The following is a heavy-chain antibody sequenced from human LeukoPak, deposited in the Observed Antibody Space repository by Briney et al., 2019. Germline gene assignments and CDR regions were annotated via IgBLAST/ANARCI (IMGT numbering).Heavy chain of an antibody. D-gene: IGHD3-10*01. J-gene: IGHJ6*03. V-gene: IGHV3-48*03. CDR2: ISSSGSTI. CDR1: GFTFSSYE. Sequence: PGRSLRLSCAASGFTFSSYEMNWVRQAPGKGLECLSYISSSGSTIYYADSVKGRFTISRDDAKNTLYLQMNSLRAEDTAVYYCARAVDYYGSGSYPYYYMDVWGKGTTVTISS. CDR3: ARAVDYYGSGSYPYYYMDV.